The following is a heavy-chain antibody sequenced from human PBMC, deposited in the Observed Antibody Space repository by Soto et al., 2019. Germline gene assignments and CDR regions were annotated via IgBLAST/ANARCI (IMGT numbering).Heavy chain of an antibody. CDR2: ISGSGGRI. CDR1: GFTFSTYA. Sequence: EVQLLESGGGLVQPGGSLRLSCVASGFTFSTYAMSWVRQAPGKGLEWVSGISGSGGRIYDADSVKGRFTISRDNSKNTLLLQMDSLRAEDTATYYCAKGGAGNPGYVQKDWFDSGGQGTMVTVSS. J-gene: IGHJ5*01. V-gene: IGHV3-23*01. CDR3: AKGGAGNPGYVQKDWFDS. D-gene: IGHD3-10*02.